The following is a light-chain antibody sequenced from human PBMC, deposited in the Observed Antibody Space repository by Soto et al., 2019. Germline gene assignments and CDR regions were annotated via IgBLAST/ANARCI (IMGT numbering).Light chain of an antibody. V-gene: IGLV2-8*01. CDR2: EVS. Sequence: QSVLTQPPSASGSPGQSVSISFTGTIRDFDGKHYVSWYPQHPGKAPKLMIYEVSKRPSGVPDRFSGSKSGNTASLTVSGLQAEDEADYFCLSYAGSTNYVFGTGTKVTVL. J-gene: IGLJ1*01. CDR3: LSYAGSTNYV. CDR1: IRDFDGKHY.